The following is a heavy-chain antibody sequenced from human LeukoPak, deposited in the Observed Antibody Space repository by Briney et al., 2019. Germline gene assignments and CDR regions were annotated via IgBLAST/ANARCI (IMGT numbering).Heavy chain of an antibody. CDR3: ASDLHYAFDI. Sequence: GGSLRLSCAASGFTFSSYSISWVRQAPGKGLEWVSYITSSSAISYADSLRGRFTISRDNAKNSMYLQMNNLRDEDTAVYYCASDLHYAFDIWGQGTMVTVSS. CDR1: GFTFSSYS. J-gene: IGHJ3*02. CDR2: ITSSSAI. V-gene: IGHV3-48*02.